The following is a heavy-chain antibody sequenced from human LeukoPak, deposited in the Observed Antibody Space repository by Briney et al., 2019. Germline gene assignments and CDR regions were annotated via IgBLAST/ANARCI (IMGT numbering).Heavy chain of an antibody. Sequence: ASVKVSCKASGYTFTSYAMHWVRQAPGQRLEWMGWINAGNGNTKYSQKFQGRVTITRDTSASTAYMELSSLRSEDTAVYYCARALHDCSSTSCCTLFDYWGQGTLVTVSS. CDR2: INAGNGNT. J-gene: IGHJ4*02. CDR1: GYTFTSYA. D-gene: IGHD2-2*02. V-gene: IGHV1-3*01. CDR3: ARALHDCSSTSCCTLFDY.